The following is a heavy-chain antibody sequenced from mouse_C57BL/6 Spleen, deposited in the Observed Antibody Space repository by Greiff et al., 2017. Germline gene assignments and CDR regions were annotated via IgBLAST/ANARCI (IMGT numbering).Heavy chain of an antibody. Sequence: EVHLVESEGGLVQPGSSMKLSCTASGFTFSDYYMAWVRQVPEKGLEWVANINYDGSSTYYLDSLKSRFIISRDNAKNLLYLQMSSLKSEDTATYYCAREDYGNYYAMDYWGQGTSVTVSS. CDR3: AREDYGNYYAMDY. J-gene: IGHJ4*01. CDR1: GFTFSDYY. CDR2: INYDGSST. D-gene: IGHD2-1*01. V-gene: IGHV5-16*01.